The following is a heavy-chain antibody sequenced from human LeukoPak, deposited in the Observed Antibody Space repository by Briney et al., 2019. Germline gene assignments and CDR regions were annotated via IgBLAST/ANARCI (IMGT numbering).Heavy chain of an antibody. Sequence: GGSLRLSCAASGFSFSNYWMSWVRQAPGKGLEWVTNMKEDGSEKYYVDSVLGRFTISRDNAKNTLYLQMNSLRAEDTAVYYCARVYYFDSSGYYRPLTPHAFDIWGQGTVVTVSS. CDR2: MKEDGSEK. V-gene: IGHV3-7*04. CDR1: GFSFSNYW. D-gene: IGHD3-22*01. CDR3: ARVYYFDSSGYYRPLTPHAFDI. J-gene: IGHJ3*02.